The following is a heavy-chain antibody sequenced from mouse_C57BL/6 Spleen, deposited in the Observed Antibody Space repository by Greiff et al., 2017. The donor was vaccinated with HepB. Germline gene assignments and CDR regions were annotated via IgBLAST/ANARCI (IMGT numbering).Heavy chain of an antibody. CDR3: ARQDSSGPWFAY. CDR1: GFTFSDYY. CDR2: ISNGGGST. D-gene: IGHD3-2*02. V-gene: IGHV5-12*01. J-gene: IGHJ3*01. Sequence: EVKLVESGGGLVQPGGPLKLSCAASGFTFSDYYMYWVRQTPEKRLEWVAYISNGGGSTYYPDTVKGRFTISRDNAKNTLYLQMSRLKSEETAMYDCARQDSSGPWFAYWGQGTLVTVSA.